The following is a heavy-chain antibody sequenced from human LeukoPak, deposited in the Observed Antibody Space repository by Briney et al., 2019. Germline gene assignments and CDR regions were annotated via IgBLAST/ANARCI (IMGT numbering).Heavy chain of an antibody. CDR3: ARDTYPLNYYYYMDV. CDR1: GGSFSGYY. Sequence: PSGTLSLTCAVYGGSFSGYYWSWIRQPPGKGLEWIGYIYYSGSTNYNPSLKSRVTISVDTSKNQFSLKLSSVTAADTAVYYCARDTYPLNYYYYMDVWGKGTTVTVSS. CDR2: IYYSGST. V-gene: IGHV4-59*01. D-gene: IGHD3-16*01. J-gene: IGHJ6*03.